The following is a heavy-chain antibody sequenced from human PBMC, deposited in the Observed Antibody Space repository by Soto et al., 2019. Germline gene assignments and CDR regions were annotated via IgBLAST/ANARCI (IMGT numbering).Heavy chain of an antibody. CDR1: GFTFSSYG. CDR2: ISYDGSNK. Sequence: GGSLRLSCAASGFTFSSYGMHWVRQAPGKGLEWVAVISYDGSNKYYADSVKGRFTISRDDSKNTLYLQMNSLRAEDTAVYYCAKDIVLGEYYDILTGYYGPDYWGQGTLVTVSS. V-gene: IGHV3-30*18. J-gene: IGHJ4*02. D-gene: IGHD3-9*01. CDR3: AKDIVLGEYYDILTGYYGPDY.